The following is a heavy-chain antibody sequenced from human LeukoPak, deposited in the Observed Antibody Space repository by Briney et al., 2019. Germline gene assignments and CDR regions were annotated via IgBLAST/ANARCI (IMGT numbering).Heavy chain of an antibody. CDR2: IIPIFGTA. CDR1: GGTFSSYA. Sequence: SVEVSCKASGGTFSSYAISWVRQAPGQGLEWMGRIIPIFGTANYAQKFQGRVTITTDESTSTAYMELSSLRSEDTAVYYCAREKYYGSGGIDYWGQGTLVTVSS. J-gene: IGHJ4*02. CDR3: AREKYYGSGGIDY. D-gene: IGHD3-10*01. V-gene: IGHV1-69*05.